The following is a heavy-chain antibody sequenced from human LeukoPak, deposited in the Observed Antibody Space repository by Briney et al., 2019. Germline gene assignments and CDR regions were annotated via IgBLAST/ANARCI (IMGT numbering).Heavy chain of an antibody. J-gene: IGHJ4*02. CDR2: IYSGGST. Sequence: GGSLRLSCAASGFTVSSNYMSWVRQAPGKGLEWVSVIYSGGSTYYAESVRGRFTISRSNFKNTLYLQMNSLRAEDTAVYYRAKRVTVTTKYFDSWGQGTLVTVSS. CDR3: AKRVTVTTKYFDS. V-gene: IGHV3-53*01. CDR1: GFTVSSNY. D-gene: IGHD4-17*01.